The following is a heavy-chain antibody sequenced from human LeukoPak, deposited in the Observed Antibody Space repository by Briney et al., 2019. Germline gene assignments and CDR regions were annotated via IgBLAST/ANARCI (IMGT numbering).Heavy chain of an antibody. CDR3: AKDSKIVGPTFRSYHYMDV. J-gene: IGHJ6*03. V-gene: IGHV3-21*04. CDR1: GFTFSSYS. CDR2: ISSSSSYI. Sequence: PGGSLRLSCAASGFTFSSYSMNWVRQAPGKGLEWVSSISSSSSYIYYADSVKGRFTISRDNAKNSLYLQMNSLRAEDTAVYYCAKDSKIVGPTFRSYHYMDVWGKGTTVTVSS. D-gene: IGHD1-26*01.